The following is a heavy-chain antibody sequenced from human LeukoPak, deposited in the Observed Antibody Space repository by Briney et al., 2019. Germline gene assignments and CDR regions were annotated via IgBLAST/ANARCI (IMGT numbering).Heavy chain of an antibody. V-gene: IGHV3-23*01. CDR2: VSGSAGRT. J-gene: IGHJ6*03. CDR3: AKNRGHCVDGVCHNYYYMDV. D-gene: IGHD2-8*02. Sequence: GGSLRLSCAASGFTFSSFAMTWVRQAPGKGLEWVSTVSGSAGRTDYADPVKGRFTISRDYLKNTLYLQMNGLRAEDTAVYYCAKNRGHCVDGVCHNYYYMDVWGRGTTVTVSS. CDR1: GFTFSSFA.